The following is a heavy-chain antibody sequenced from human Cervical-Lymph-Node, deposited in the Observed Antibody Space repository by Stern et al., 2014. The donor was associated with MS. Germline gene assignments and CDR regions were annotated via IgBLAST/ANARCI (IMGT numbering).Heavy chain of an antibody. CDR1: GYTFIRYY. CDR3: ATLYDSSGNYGMEV. Sequence: VQLVQPGAQVKKPGASVKVSCKGSGYTFIRYYIHWVRQAPGQGLAWMGIVNANGGSARYAQKFQGRVTMASDTSTSTVSMELSSLRSEDTAVYYCATLYDSSGNYGMEVWGQGTTVIVSS. V-gene: IGHV1-46*01. J-gene: IGHJ6*02. CDR2: VNANGGSA. D-gene: IGHD5/OR15-5a*01.